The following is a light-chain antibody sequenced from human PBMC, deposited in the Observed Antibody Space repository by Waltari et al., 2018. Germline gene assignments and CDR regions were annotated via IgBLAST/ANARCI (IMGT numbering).Light chain of an antibody. V-gene: IGLV1-47*01. CDR2: RND. CDR3: ASWDDSLSGHYV. CDR1: NSNIRSNH. Sequence: QSVLPQPPSASGTPGQRVTIPCSGSNSNIRSNHVYWYQQLPGTAPKLLIYRNDQRPSGVPDRFSGSKSGSSASLAISGLRSEDEADYYCASWDDSLSGHYVFGTGTKVTV. J-gene: IGLJ1*01.